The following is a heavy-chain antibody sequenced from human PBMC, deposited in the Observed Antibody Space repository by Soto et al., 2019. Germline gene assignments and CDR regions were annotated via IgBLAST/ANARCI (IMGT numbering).Heavy chain of an antibody. D-gene: IGHD3-3*01. CDR3: ARGPDLRFLEWSPSYYYMDV. CDR1: GYTFTGYY. J-gene: IGHJ6*03. Sequence: GASVKVSCKASGYTFTGYYMHWVRQAPGQGLEWMGWINPNSGGTNYAQKFQGWVTMTRDTSISTAYMELSRLRSDDTAVYYCARGPDLRFLEWSPSYYYMDVWGKGTTVTVSS. V-gene: IGHV1-2*04. CDR2: INPNSGGT.